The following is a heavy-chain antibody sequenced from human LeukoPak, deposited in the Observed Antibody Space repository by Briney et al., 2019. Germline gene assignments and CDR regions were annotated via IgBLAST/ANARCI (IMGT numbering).Heavy chain of an antibody. J-gene: IGHJ4*02. V-gene: IGHV4-59*01. CDR2: IYYSGST. CDR1: GGSISSYY. CDR3: ARAPVQGQWLPLYYFDY. D-gene: IGHD6-19*01. Sequence: SETLSLTCTVSGGSISSYYWSWIRQPPGKGLEWIGYIYYSGSTNYNPFLKSRVTISVDTSKNQFSLKLSSVTAADTAVYYCARAPVQGQWLPLYYFDYWGQGTLVTVSS.